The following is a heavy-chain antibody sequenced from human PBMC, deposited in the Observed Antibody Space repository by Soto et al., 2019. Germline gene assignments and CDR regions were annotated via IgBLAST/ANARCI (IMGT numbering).Heavy chain of an antibody. CDR3: ARSFLGDCSSTSCYALGY. D-gene: IGHD2-2*01. V-gene: IGHV1-46*03. CDR1: GYTFTSYY. Sequence: QVQLVQSGAEVKKPGASVKVSCKASGYTFTSYYMHWVRQAPGQGLEWMGIINPSGGSTGYAQKFQGRVTMTRDTSTSTVYMERGSLRSEDTAVYYCARSFLGDCSSTSCYALGYWGQGTLVTVSS. J-gene: IGHJ4*02. CDR2: INPSGGST.